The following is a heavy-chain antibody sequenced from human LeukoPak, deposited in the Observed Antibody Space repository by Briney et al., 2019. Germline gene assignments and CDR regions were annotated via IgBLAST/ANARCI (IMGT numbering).Heavy chain of an antibody. CDR3: AREGSYCVGGDCYSFDF. CDR1: GYRFISNY. CDR2: MHPGNGNT. D-gene: IGHD2-21*02. Sequence: ASVKVSCKASGYRFISNYIQWVRQAPGLGPEWMGWMHPGNGNTRYAEKIQGRVTMTRDTSINTAYMDLNSLRSDDTAVYYCAREGSYCVGGDCYSFDFWGQGTLITVSS. J-gene: IGHJ4*02. V-gene: IGHV1-2*02.